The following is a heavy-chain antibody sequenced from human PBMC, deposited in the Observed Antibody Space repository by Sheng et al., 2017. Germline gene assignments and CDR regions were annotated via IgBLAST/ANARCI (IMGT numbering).Heavy chain of an antibody. CDR3: ARVKSSGYYYYFDY. CDR2: IKQDGSEK. Sequence: EVQLVESGGGLVQPGGSLRLSCAASGFTFSSYWMSWVRQAPGKGLEWVANIKQDGSEKYYVDSVKGRFTISRDNAKNSLYLQMNSLRAEDTAVYYCARVKSSGYYYYFDYWGQGTLVTVSS. V-gene: IGHV3-7*05. J-gene: IGHJ4*02. D-gene: IGHD3-22*01. CDR1: GFTFSSYW.